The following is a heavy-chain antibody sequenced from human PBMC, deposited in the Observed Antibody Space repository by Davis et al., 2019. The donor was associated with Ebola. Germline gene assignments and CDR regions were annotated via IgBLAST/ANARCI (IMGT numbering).Heavy chain of an antibody. J-gene: IGHJ6*02. CDR3: ARVLQGDYYYGMDV. CDR1: GFTFSSYA. D-gene: IGHD3-10*01. CDR2: ISGSGGST. V-gene: IGHV3-23*01. Sequence: GESLKISCAASGFTFSSYAMSWVRQAPGKGLEWVSAISGSGGSTYYADSVKGRFTISRDNSKNTLYLQMNSLRAEDTAVYYCARVLQGDYYYGMDVWGQGTTVTVSS.